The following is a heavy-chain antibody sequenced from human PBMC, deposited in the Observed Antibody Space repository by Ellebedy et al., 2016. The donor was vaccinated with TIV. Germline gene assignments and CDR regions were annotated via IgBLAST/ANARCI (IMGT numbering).Heavy chain of an antibody. CDR3: ARFEKDSSGWYYLDP. Sequence: MPSETLSLTCTVSGGSISGHYWSRIRQPPGKGLEWIGPIHYSGSTTYNSSLESRVTISVDTSKNQFSLNLNSVTAADTAVYHCARFEKDSSGWYYLDPWGQGTLVTVS. V-gene: IGHV4-59*08. J-gene: IGHJ5*02. D-gene: IGHD6-19*01. CDR2: IHYSGST. CDR1: GGSISGHY.